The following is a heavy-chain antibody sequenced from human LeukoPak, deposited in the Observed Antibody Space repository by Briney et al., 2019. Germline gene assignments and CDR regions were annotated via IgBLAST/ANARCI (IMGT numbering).Heavy chain of an antibody. CDR2: INNSGGT. CDR1: GGSFSGYY. V-gene: IGHV4-34*01. Sequence: SETLSLTCAVFGGSFSGYYWSWIRQPLGKGLEWIAEINNSGGTNYNPSLKSRVTISADTSKNHFSLKLNSVTTADTAVYYCTRGAGWLIDYWGQGILVTVSS. J-gene: IGHJ4*02. D-gene: IGHD3-16*01. CDR3: TRGAGWLIDY.